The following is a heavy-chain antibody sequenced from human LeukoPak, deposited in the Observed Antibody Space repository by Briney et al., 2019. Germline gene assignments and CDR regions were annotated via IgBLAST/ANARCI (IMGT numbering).Heavy chain of an antibody. Sequence: SETLSLTCAVYGGSLSGYYWSWIRQPPGKGLEWIGEINHSGSTNYNPSLKSRVTISVDTSKNQFSLKLSSVTAADTAVYYCARGMGAGTSFAHDYWGQGTLVTVSS. CDR1: GGSLSGYY. V-gene: IGHV4-34*01. CDR3: ARGMGAGTSFAHDY. D-gene: IGHD6-19*01. CDR2: INHSGST. J-gene: IGHJ4*02.